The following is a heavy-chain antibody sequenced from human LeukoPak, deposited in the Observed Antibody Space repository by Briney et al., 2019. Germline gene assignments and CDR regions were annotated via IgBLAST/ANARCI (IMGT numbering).Heavy chain of an antibody. V-gene: IGHV3-74*01. CDR2: INSDGSST. J-gene: IGHJ6*03. CDR3: ARDLPREGRYRVYYYMDV. D-gene: IGHD1-26*01. CDR1: GFTFSSYW. Sequence: GGSLRLSCAASGFTFSSYWMHLVRQAPGKGLVWVSRINSDGSSTSYADSVKGRFTISRDNAKNTLYLQMNSLRAEDTAVYYCARDLPREGRYRVYYYMDVWGKGATVTVSS.